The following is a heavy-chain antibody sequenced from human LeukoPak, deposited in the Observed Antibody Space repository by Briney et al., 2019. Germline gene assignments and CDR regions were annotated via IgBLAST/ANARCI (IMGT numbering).Heavy chain of an antibody. CDR2: IYPGDSDT. V-gene: IGHV5-51*01. CDR1: EYTFTTYW. Sequence: GESLKISCEGSEYTFTTYWIGWVRQMPGKGLEWMGIIYPGDSDTRYSPSFQGQVTISADKSISTAYLQWSSLKASDTAMYYCARLARDIVVAPAAQYYYMDVWGKGTTVTVSS. CDR3: ARLARDIVVAPAAQYYYMDV. D-gene: IGHD2-2*01. J-gene: IGHJ6*03.